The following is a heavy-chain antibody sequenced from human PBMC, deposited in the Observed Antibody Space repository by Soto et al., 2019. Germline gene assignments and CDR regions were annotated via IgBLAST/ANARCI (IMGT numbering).Heavy chain of an antibody. J-gene: IGHJ4*02. CDR2: IIPMLGTV. CDR1: GGTFSSYA. CDR3: ARNLVRGGSYSMGLNYFDY. D-gene: IGHD1-26*01. Sequence: ASVKVSCKASGGTFSSYAISWARQAPGQGLEWMGGIIPMLGTVKDAQKFQGRVTITADESTSTAYMELSSLRSEDTAVYYCARNLVRGGSYSMGLNYFDYWGQGTLVTVSS. V-gene: IGHV1-69*13.